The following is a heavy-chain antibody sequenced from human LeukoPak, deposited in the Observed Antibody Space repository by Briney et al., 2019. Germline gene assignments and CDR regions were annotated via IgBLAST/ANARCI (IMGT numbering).Heavy chain of an antibody. D-gene: IGHD2-15*01. CDR2: IWYDGSNK. CDR3: AKEGWGDYYYMDV. V-gene: IGHV3-30*02. CDR1: GFTFSSYG. Sequence: GGSLRLSCAASGFTFSSYGMHWVRQAPGKGLEWVAVIWYDGSNKYYADSVKGRFTISRDNSKNTLYLQMNSLRAEDTAVYYCAKEGWGDYYYMDVWGKGTTVTVSS. J-gene: IGHJ6*03.